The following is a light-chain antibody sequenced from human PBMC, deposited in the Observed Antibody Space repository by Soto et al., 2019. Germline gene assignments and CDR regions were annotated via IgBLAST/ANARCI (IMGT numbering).Light chain of an antibody. J-gene: IGLJ1*01. CDR1: SSNIGSNY. V-gene: IGLV1-47*01. Sequence: QSVLTQPPSASGTPGQRVTISCSGSSSNIGSNYVYWYQQLPGTAPKLLIYRNNQRPSGVPDRFSGSKSGTSASLAISGLQSEDAADYFCAAWDDSLSGLYVFGSGTQLTVL. CDR2: RNN. CDR3: AAWDDSLSGLYV.